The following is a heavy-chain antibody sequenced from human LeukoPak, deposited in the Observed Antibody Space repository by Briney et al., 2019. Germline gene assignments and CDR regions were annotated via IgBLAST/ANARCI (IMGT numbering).Heavy chain of an antibody. J-gene: IGHJ6*03. V-gene: IGHV3-30*02. CDR2: IRYDGRHE. D-gene: IGHD5-12*01. Sequence: PGGSLRLSCETSGFMFIGYGMHWVRQTPGEGLEWVAFIRYDGRHEYYTDSVKGRFTISRDNSKNTLYLQMNSLRAEDTAVYYCAKGGWLRFSDMDVWGKGTTVTISS. CDR3: AKGGWLRFSDMDV. CDR1: GFMFIGYG.